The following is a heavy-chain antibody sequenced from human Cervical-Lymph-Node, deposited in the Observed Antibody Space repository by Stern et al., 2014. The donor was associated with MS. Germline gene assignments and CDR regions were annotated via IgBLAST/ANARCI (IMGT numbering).Heavy chain of an antibody. V-gene: IGHV1-18*01. CDR1: GYTFTSYG. J-gene: IGHJ6*02. CDR3: ARGGSSHLAYYYYGMDV. D-gene: IGHD6-13*01. Sequence: QLVQSGAEVKKPGASVKVSCKASGYTFTSYGISWVRQAPGQGLEWMGWISAYNRNTNYSQKLQGRITMTTAPSTSTAYMELRSLRSDDTAVYYCARGGSSHLAYYYYGMDVWGQGTTVTVSS. CDR2: ISAYNRNT.